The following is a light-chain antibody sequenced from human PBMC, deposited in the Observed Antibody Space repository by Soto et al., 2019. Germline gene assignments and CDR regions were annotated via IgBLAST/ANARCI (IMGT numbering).Light chain of an antibody. CDR3: QQYNDNWPT. J-gene: IGKJ1*01. CDR2: GAS. CDR1: QSVRTN. Sequence: EIVMTQSPATLSMFPWERATLSCMASQSVRTNLAWYQHKPGQPPRLLIYGASNRAAGFPARFSGSGSGTEFTLTISSLQSEDFAVYYCQQYNDNWPTFGQGTKVDIK. V-gene: IGKV3-15*01.